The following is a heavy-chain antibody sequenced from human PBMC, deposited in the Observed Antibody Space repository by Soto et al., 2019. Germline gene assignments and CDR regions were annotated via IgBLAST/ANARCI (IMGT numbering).Heavy chain of an antibody. CDR1: AHTFINNY. CDR2: FNHRGGTT. J-gene: IGHJ4*01. V-gene: IGHV1-46*01. CDR3: ARVYGLVQYSDFWSGYYEY. Sequence: QVQLLQSGAEVKKPGAAVRISCKSSAHTFINNYINWVRQAPGQGLEWLGVFNHRGGTTRYAQKFQVIVTRTGDKSTRTVFIELSNLQSEDTAVYYCARVYGLVQYSDFWSGYYEYWGHGTLVIVSS. D-gene: IGHD3-3*01.